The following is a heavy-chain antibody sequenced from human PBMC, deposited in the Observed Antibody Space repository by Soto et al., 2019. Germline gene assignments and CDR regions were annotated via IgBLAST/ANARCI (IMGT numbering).Heavy chain of an antibody. CDR2: IYYSGST. V-gene: IGHV4-39*01. D-gene: IGHD3-10*01. Sequence: SETLSLTCTVSGGSISSSSYYWGWIRQPPGKGLEWIGSIYYSGSTYYNPSLKSRVTISVDTSKNQFSLKLSSVTAADTAVYYCARQGSGSYYMGQSPYYFDYWGQGTLVTVS. CDR3: ARQGSGSYYMGQSPYYFDY. J-gene: IGHJ4*02. CDR1: GGSISSSSYY.